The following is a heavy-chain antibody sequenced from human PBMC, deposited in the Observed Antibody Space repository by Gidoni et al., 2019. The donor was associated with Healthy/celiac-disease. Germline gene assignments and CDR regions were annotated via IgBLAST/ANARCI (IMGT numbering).Heavy chain of an antibody. D-gene: IGHD4-17*01. CDR1: GGSISSSSYY. CDR3: ARKEDYGDYDVVY. V-gene: IGHV4-39*01. Sequence: GGSISSSSYYWGWIRQPPGKGLEWIGSIYYSGSTYYNPSLKSRVTISVDTSKNQFSLKLSSVTAADTAVYYCARKEDYGDYDVVYWGQGTLVTVSS. J-gene: IGHJ4*02. CDR2: IYYSGST.